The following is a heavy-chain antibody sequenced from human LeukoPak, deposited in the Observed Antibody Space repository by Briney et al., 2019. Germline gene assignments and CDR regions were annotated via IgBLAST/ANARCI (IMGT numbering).Heavy chain of an antibody. CDR3: ARHLHPHNSGSYFFDKYYFDY. CDR2: IYTSGST. J-gene: IGHJ4*02. Sequence: PSETLSLTCTVSGGSISSYYWSWIRQPAGKGLEWIGRIYTSGSTYYNPSLKSRVTISVDTSKNQFSLKLSSVTAADTAVYYCARHLHPHNSGSYFFDKYYFDYWGQGTLVTVSS. V-gene: IGHV4-4*07. D-gene: IGHD1-26*01. CDR1: GGSISSYY.